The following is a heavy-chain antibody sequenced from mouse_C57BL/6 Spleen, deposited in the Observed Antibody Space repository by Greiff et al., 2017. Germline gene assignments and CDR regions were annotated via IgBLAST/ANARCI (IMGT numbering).Heavy chain of an antibody. CDR3: ARAGDGSLRGGAMDY. V-gene: IGHV3-6*01. CDR1: GYSITSGYY. D-gene: IGHD1-1*01. J-gene: IGHJ4*01. Sequence: EVKLQESGPGLVKPSQSLSLTCSVTGYSITSGYYWNWIRQFPGNKLEWMGYISYDGSNNYNPSLKNRISITRDTSKNQFFLKLNSVTTEDTATYYCARAGDGSLRGGAMDYWGQGTSVTVSS. CDR2: ISYDGSN.